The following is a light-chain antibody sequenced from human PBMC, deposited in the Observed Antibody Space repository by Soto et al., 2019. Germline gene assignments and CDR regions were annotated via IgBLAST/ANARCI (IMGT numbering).Light chain of an antibody. J-gene: IGLJ2*01. V-gene: IGLV2-11*01. Sequence: QSVLTQPRSVSGSPGQSVTISCTGTSNDVGGYDYVSWYQQYPGKAPTYILYDVTKRPSGVPDRFSGSKSGNTASLPISGLQADDEADYYCCSYAGNYTFFGGGTKLTVL. CDR1: SNDVGGYDY. CDR3: CSYAGNYTF. CDR2: DVT.